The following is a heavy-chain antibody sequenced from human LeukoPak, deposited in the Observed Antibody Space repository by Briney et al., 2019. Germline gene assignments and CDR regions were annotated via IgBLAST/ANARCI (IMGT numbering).Heavy chain of an antibody. V-gene: IGHV3-23*01. D-gene: IGHD1-26*01. Sequence: GGSLRLSSAASGFTFSSYAMSWVRQAPGKGLEWVSAISGSGGSTYYADSVKGRFTISRDNSKNTLYLQMNSLRAEDTAVYYCAKDPYSGSYWGSYYFDYWGQGTLVAVSS. J-gene: IGHJ4*02. CDR1: GFTFSSYA. CDR2: ISGSGGST. CDR3: AKDPYSGSYWGSYYFDY.